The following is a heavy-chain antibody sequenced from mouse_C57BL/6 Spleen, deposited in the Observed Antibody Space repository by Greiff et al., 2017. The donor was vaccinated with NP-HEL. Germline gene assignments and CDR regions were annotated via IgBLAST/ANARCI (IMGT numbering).Heavy chain of an antibody. V-gene: IGHV1-15*01. CDR2: IDPETGGT. CDR3: TRGATVVAFNWYCDV. J-gene: IGHJ1*03. CDR1: GYTFTDYE. D-gene: IGHD1-1*01. Sequence: QVQLKESGAELVRPGASVTLSCKASGYTFTDYEMHWVKQTPVHGLEWIGAIDPETGGTAYNQKFKGKAILTADKSSSTAYMELRSLTSEDSAVYYGTRGATVVAFNWYCDVWGTGTTVTVSS.